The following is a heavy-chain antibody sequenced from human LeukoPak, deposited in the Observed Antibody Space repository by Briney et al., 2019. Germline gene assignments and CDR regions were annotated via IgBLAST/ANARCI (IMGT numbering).Heavy chain of an antibody. CDR3: ARGGSGSYIDY. D-gene: IGHD1-26*01. CDR1: GFTLSSYC. CDR2: IWYDGSNK. Sequence: GGSLRLSCSASGFTLSSYCMHRGRQAPGKGVGGVAVIWYDGSNKYYADSVKGQFTISRDNSKNTLYLQMNSLRAEDTAVYYCARGGSGSYIDYWGQGTLVTVSS. J-gene: IGHJ4*02. V-gene: IGHV3-33*01.